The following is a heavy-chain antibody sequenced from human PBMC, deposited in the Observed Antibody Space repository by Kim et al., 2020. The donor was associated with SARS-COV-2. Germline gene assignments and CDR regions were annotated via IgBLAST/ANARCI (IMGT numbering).Heavy chain of an antibody. CDR2: ISASGKSS. J-gene: IGHJ5*01. CDR3: AKARTWTYDDS. D-gene: IGHD1-1*01. CDR1: GFNFSAYS. Sequence: GGSLRLSCAASGFNFSAYSMNWVRQAPGKGLEWVSTISASGKSSSYADSVRGRFTISRDNSKSTMSLEMNSLTADDTALYFCAKARTWTYDDSWGQGTQVTVSS. V-gene: IGHV3-23*01.